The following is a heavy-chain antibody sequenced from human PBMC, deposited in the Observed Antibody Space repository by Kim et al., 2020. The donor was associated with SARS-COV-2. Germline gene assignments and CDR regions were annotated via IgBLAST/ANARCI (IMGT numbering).Heavy chain of an antibody. V-gene: IGHV3-30*18. D-gene: IGHD2-15*01. CDR1: GFTFSSYG. J-gene: IGHJ5*02. CDR2: ISYDGSNK. Sequence: GGTLRLSCAASGFTFSSYGMHWVRQAPGKGLEWVAVISYDGSNKYYADSVKGRFTISRDNSKNTLYLQMNSLRAEDTAVYYCAKGGCSGGSCYLPPYNWFDPWGQGTLVTVSS. CDR3: AKGGCSGGSCYLPPYNWFDP.